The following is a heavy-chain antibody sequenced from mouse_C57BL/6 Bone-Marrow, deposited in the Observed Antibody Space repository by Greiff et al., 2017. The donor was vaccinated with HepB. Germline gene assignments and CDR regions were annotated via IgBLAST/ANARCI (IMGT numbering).Heavy chain of an antibody. J-gene: IGHJ2*01. D-gene: IGHD1-2*01. CDR3: ARGPHTTAYSFAY. Sequence: QVQLQQPGAEFVKPGASVKLSCKASGYTFTSYWMHWVHQTPGQGLEWIGRIGPSSGGNKYNETFKSKVTMSIDKPWSTAYMQLSSVKSEYSAVYYCARGPHTTAYSFAYWGQGTTLTVSA. CDR1: GYTFTSYW. CDR2: IGPSSGGN. V-gene: IGHV1-72*01.